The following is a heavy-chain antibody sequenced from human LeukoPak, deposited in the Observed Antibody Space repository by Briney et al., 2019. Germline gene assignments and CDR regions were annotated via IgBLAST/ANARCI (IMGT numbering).Heavy chain of an antibody. J-gene: IGHJ5*02. CDR3: ARGRGARSSSWYTWFDP. D-gene: IGHD6-13*01. CDR1: RGSFSGYY. Sequence: SETLSLSCAVYRGSFSGYYWSWIRQPPGQGLEWIGEINHSGSTNYNPSLKSRVTISVDTSKNQFSLKLSSVTAADTAVYYCARGRGARSSSWYTWFDPWGQGTLVIVSS. V-gene: IGHV4-34*01. CDR2: INHSGST.